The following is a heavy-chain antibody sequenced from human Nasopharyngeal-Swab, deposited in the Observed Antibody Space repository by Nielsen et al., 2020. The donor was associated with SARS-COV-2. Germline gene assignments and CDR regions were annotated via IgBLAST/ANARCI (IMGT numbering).Heavy chain of an antibody. D-gene: IGHD3-3*01. J-gene: IGHJ6*02. CDR2: IGRYGTDI. CDR3: ARGTVFGVANGMDV. Sequence: GESLKISCAASGFTFRDYSMNWVRQAPWKGLEWVSSIGRYGTDIFHADSVKGRFSVFRDAANKSIYLQMRSLRAEDTAVYYCARGTVFGVANGMDVWGQGTTVTVSS. V-gene: IGHV3-21*01. CDR1: GFTFRDYS.